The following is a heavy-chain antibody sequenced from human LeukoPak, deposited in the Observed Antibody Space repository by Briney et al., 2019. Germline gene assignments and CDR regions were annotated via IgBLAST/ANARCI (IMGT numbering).Heavy chain of an antibody. Sequence: LETLSLTCTVSGGSLSGHYWSWIRQPPGKRLEWIGYVSYTGRTKYNPSLQSRVTISIDTSKSQFSLKLTSVTSADTAVYSCARLLDNDIRGDPDTFDVWGQGTTVSVSS. D-gene: IGHD3-22*01. CDR1: GGSLSGHY. V-gene: IGHV4-59*11. CDR3: ARLLDNDIRGDPDTFDV. J-gene: IGHJ3*01. CDR2: VSYTGRT.